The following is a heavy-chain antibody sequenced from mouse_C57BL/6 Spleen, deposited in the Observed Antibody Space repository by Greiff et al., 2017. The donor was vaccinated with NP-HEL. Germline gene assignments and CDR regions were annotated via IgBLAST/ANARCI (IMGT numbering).Heavy chain of an antibody. CDR2: IYPGSGNT. V-gene: IGHV1-76*01. D-gene: IGHD2-1*01. CDR3: AREGNGAMDY. J-gene: IGHJ4*01. CDR1: GYTFPDYY. Sequence: VQLVESGAELVRPGASVKLSCKASGYTFPDYYINWVKQRPGQGLEWIARIYPGSGNTYYNEKFKGKATLTAEKSSSTAYMQLSSLTSEDSAVYFCAREGNGAMDYWGQGTSVTVSS.